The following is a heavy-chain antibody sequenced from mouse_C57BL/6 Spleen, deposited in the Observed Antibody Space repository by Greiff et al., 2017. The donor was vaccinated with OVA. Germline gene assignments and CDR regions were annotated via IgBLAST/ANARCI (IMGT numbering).Heavy chain of an antibody. CDR3: TTCLSGYFDV. D-gene: IGHD6-5*01. Sequence: VQLQQSGAELVRPVASVKLSCTASGFNIKADYMHWVKQRPEQGLEWIGWIDPENGDTEYASKFQGKATITADTSSNTAYLQLSSLTSEDTAVYYCTTCLSGYFDVWGTGTTVTVSS. V-gene: IGHV14-4*01. J-gene: IGHJ1*03. CDR2: IDPENGDT. CDR1: GFNIKADY.